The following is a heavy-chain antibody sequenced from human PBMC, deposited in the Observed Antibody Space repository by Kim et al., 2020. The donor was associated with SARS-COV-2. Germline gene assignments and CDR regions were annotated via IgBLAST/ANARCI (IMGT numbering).Heavy chain of an antibody. V-gene: IGHV6-1*01. J-gene: IGHJ3*02. CDR3: ARGTAVAATRAFDI. Sequence: ESVRSRITINPDSSKNQFSLQLNSVTPEDTAVYYCARGTAVAATRAFDIWGPGTLVTVSS. D-gene: IGHD6-19*01.